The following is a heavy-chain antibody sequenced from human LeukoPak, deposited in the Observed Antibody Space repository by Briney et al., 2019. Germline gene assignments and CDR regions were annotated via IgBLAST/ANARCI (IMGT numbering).Heavy chain of an antibody. CDR2: IYPGDSDT. CDR3: ARRSIAAAGTWWFDP. CDR1: GYSFISHW. D-gene: IGHD6-13*01. V-gene: IGHV5-51*01. Sequence: GESLKISCKGSGYSFISHWIGWVRQMPGKGLEWMGIIYPGDSDTRYSPSFQGQVTISADKSVSTAYLQWSSLKASDTAMYYCARRSIAAAGTWWFDPWGQGTLVTVS. J-gene: IGHJ5*02.